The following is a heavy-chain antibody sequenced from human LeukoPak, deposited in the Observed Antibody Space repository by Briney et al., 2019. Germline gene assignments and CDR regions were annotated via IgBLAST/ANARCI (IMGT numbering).Heavy chain of an antibody. J-gene: IGHJ4*02. V-gene: IGHV3-9*01. CDR2: ISWNSGSI. Sequence: GGSLRLSCAASGFTFDDYAMHWVRQAPGKGLEWVSGISWNSGSIGYADSVKGRFTISRDNAKNSLYLQMNSLRAEDTAVYYCAKDAEWELPYYFDYWGQGTLVTVSS. CDR3: AKDAEWELPYYFDY. D-gene: IGHD1-26*01. CDR1: GFTFDDYA.